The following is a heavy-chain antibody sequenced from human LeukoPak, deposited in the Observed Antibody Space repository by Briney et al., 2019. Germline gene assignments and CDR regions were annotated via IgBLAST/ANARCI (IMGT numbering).Heavy chain of an antibody. CDR2: ISSSGSTI. J-gene: IGHJ4*02. D-gene: IGHD3-22*01. CDR1: GFTFGDYA. V-gene: IGHV3-11*01. CDR3: ARDRAERHYYDSSGYILFDY. Sequence: GGSLRLSCTVSGFTFGDYAMSWVRRAPGKGLEGVSYISSSGSTIYYADSVKGRFTISRDNAKNSLYLQMNSLRAEDTAVYYCARDRAERHYYDSSGYILFDYWGQGTLVTVSS.